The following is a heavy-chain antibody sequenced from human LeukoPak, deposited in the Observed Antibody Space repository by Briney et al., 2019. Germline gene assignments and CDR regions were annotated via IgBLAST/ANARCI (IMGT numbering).Heavy chain of an antibody. V-gene: IGHV3-23*01. D-gene: IGHD3-22*01. CDR1: GFTFSSYA. CDR2: ISGSGGST. CDR3: RALRDSENYIDY. Sequence: GGSLRLSCAASGFTFSSYAMSWVRQAPGKGLERVSAISGSGGSTYYADSVKGRFTISRDNSKNTLYLQMNSLRAEDTAVYYCRALRDSENYIDYWGQGTLVTVSS. J-gene: IGHJ4*02.